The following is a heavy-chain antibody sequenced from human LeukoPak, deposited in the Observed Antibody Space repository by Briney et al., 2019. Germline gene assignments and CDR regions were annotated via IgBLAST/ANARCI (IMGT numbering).Heavy chain of an antibody. Sequence: SETLSLTCTVFGDSISNYYWSWIRQPPGKGLEWIGNIYYSGSTNYNPFLKSRVTMSIDTSRNQFSLRLSSVTAADTAVYYCARGVSYYDSSGYYNEYFQHWGQGTLSPSPQ. CDR1: GDSISNYY. V-gene: IGHV4-59*08. CDR2: IYYSGST. D-gene: IGHD3-22*01. CDR3: ARGVSYYDSSGYYNEYFQH. J-gene: IGHJ1*01.